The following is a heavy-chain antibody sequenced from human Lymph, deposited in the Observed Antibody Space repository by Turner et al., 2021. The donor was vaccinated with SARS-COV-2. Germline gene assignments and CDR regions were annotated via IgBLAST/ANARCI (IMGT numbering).Heavy chain of an antibody. Sequence: QVQLQASGPRLVKHLETLSLTCTVSGGAMNSNYWSWIRQPPGKRLEWIGYIYYRGSTNYNPSLESRVTISVDTSRNQFSLNLTSVTAADTAIYYCARETVNNWVDPWGQGTLVTVSS. D-gene: IGHD2-21*02. CDR1: GGAMNSNY. J-gene: IGHJ5*02. V-gene: IGHV4-59*01. CDR3: ARETVNNWVDP. CDR2: IYYRGST.